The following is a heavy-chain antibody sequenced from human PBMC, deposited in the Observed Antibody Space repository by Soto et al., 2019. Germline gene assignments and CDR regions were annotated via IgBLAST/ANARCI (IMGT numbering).Heavy chain of an antibody. CDR2: TGTAGDT. V-gene: IGHV3-13*01. CDR3: ARGLVYCTGASRSGWIDP. J-gene: IGHJ5*02. Sequence: VGSLRLSCAASGFTFSSYDMHWVRQATGKGLEWVSATGTAGDTYYPGSVKGRFTISRENAKNSLYLQMNSLRAGDTAVYYCARGLVYCTGASRSGWIDPWGQGTLVTVSS. CDR1: GFTFSSYD. D-gene: IGHD2-15*01.